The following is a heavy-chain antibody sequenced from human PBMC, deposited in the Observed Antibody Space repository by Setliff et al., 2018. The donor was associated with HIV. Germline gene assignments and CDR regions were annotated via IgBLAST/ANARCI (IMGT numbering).Heavy chain of an antibody. CDR1: GDSISSSSYY. V-gene: IGHV4-39*07. J-gene: IGHJ4*02. CDR3: ASGPGYGWGSYRLDY. Sequence: SETLSLTCTVSGDSISSSSYYWGWIRQPPGKGLEWIGSISYSSSTYYNPSLKSRVTISLDTSKNQFSLNLSSVTAADTAVYYCASGPGYGWGSYRLDYWGQGTLVTVSS. D-gene: IGHD3-10*01. CDR2: ISYSSST.